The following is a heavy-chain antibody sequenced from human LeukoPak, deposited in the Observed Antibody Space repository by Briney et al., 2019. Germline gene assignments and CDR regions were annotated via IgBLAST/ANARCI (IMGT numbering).Heavy chain of an antibody. D-gene: IGHD2-21*01. Sequence: GGSLRLSCAASGFTFDDYVMHWVRQAPGKGLEWVSGISWNSATIAYTDSVKGRFTISRDNAKNSLYLQMNSLRAEDMALYYCVRDATIYRNAFDVWGQGTMVTVSS. CDR2: ISWNSATI. CDR1: GFTFDDYV. CDR3: VRDATIYRNAFDV. V-gene: IGHV3-9*03. J-gene: IGHJ3*01.